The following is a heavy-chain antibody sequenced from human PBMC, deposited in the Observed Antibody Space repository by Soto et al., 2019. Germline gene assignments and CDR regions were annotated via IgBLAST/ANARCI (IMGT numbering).Heavy chain of an antibody. V-gene: IGHV4-59*12. Sequence: SETLSLTCNVSGGSIYTYYWSWLRQSPGKGLEWIGYISDGGSTNYNPSLESRVTISVDTSKKQVSLKLSSMTAADKAVYYCARGGGYDSFDFWGQGIQVTVSS. J-gene: IGHJ4*02. CDR2: ISDGGST. CDR1: GGSIYTYY. CDR3: ARGGGYDSFDF. D-gene: IGHD2-15*01.